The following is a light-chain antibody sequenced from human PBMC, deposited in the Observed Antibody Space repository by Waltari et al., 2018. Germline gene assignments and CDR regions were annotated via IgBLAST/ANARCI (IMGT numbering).Light chain of an antibody. CDR3: QQRSNWPRT. CDR1: QSVTNS. V-gene: IGKV3-11*01. CDR2: SAS. Sequence: EIVLTQSPDTLSLSPGERATLSCRASQSVTNSLAWYQQKPGQAPRVLIYSASNRATGVPARFSGSGSGTDFTLTISSLEPEDFAVYYCQQRSNWPRTFGQGTKVEVK. J-gene: IGKJ1*01.